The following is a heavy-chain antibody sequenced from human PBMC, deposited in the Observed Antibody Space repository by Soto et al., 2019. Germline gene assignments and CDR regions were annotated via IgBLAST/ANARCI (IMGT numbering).Heavy chain of an antibody. J-gene: IGHJ6*03. D-gene: IGHD2-15*01. CDR3: AKGTRYCSGGSCYPYYYYYYMDV. CDR2: ISYDGSNK. CDR1: GFTFSSYG. Sequence: QVQLVESGGGVVQPGRSLRLSCASSGFTFSSYGMHWVRQAPGKGLEWVAVISYDGSNKYYADSVKGRFTISRDNSKNPLYLQMNSLRAEDTAVYYCAKGTRYCSGGSCYPYYYYYYMDVWGKGTTVTVSS. V-gene: IGHV3-30*18.